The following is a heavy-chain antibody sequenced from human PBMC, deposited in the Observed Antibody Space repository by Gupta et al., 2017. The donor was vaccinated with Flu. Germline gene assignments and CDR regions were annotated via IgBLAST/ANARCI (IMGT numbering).Heavy chain of an antibody. Sequence: QVQLQESGPGLVKPSQTLSLTCTVSGGSISSGGYYWSWLRQHHGKGMAWSGYIYYSGSTYYNPSLKSRVTISVDTSKNQFSLKLSSVTAADTAVYYCARVGGYCSGGSCYRVRDEVLYYFDYWGQGTLVTFSS. V-gene: IGHV4-31*03. CDR3: ARVGGYCSGGSCYRVRDEVLYYFDY. J-gene: IGHJ4*02. D-gene: IGHD2-15*01. CDR1: GGSISSGGYY. CDR2: IYYSGST.